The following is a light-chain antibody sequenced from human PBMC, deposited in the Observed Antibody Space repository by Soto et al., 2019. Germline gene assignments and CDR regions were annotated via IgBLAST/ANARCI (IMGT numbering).Light chain of an antibody. J-gene: IGLJ2*01. CDR2: EVN. CDR3: SAYADTNDLV. Sequence: QSVLTQPPSASGSPGQSVTISCTGTSSDIGGYNFVSWYQQHPGKAPKLMIDEVNKRPSGVPDRFSGSKSGNTASLTVSGLQAEDEAYYCCSAYADTNDLVFGGGTKLTVL. V-gene: IGLV2-8*01. CDR1: SSDIGGYNF.